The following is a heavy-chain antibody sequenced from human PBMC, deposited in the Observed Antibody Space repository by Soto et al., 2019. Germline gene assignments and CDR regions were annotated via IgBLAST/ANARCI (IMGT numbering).Heavy chain of an antibody. J-gene: IGHJ5*02. CDR2: IYYSGTT. CDR3: ASTDTSSYGYENWFDP. V-gene: IGHV4-39*01. D-gene: IGHD5-18*01. CDR1: GGSSSSSSYY. Sequence: SETLSLTCTVSGGSSSSSSYYWGWMRQHPGKGLEWIGSIYYSGTTYYNPSLKSRVTISVDTSKNQFSLKLSSVTAADTAVYYCASTDTSSYGYENWFDPWGQGTLVTVSS.